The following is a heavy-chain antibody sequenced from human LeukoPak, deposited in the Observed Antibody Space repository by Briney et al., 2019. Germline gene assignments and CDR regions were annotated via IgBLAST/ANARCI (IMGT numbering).Heavy chain of an antibody. J-gene: IGHJ3*01. V-gene: IGHV3-7*01. D-gene: IGHD4-17*01. CDR2: IKQDGSEK. CDR3: AREGHYGSDGFDV. CDR1: GFSFSRSW. Sequence: SGGSLRLSCAASGFSFSRSWMSWIRQAPGKGLEWVANIKQDGSEKYYVDSVKGRFTISRDNTKNSLYLQMDSLRVEDTAVYYCAREGHYGSDGFDVWGQVTLV.